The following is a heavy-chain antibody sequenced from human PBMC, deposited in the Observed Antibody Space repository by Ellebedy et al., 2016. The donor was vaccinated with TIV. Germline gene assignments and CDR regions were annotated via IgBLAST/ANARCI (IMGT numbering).Heavy chain of an antibody. Sequence: GESLKISCAASVFTFSSYAMHCVSHAPGKGLDWVAVLSYDGSNKYYADSVKGRFTISRDNSKNTLYLQMNSLRAEDTAVYYCARDEWAIEVVPAATGGDYWGQGTLVTVSS. V-gene: IGHV3-30*01. CDR2: LSYDGSNK. CDR3: ARDEWAIEVVPAATGGDY. D-gene: IGHD2-2*01. CDR1: VFTFSSYA. J-gene: IGHJ4*02.